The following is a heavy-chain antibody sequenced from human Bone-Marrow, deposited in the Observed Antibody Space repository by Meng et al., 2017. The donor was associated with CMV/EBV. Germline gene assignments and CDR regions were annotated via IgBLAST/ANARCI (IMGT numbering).Heavy chain of an antibody. J-gene: IGHJ4*02. D-gene: IGHD3-3*01. CDR2: INHSGST. V-gene: IGHV4-34*01. CDR3: ARGRRGILKSFGVVTPQWVPFDY. Sequence: SETLSLTCAVYGGSFSGYYWSWIRQPPGKGLEWIGEINHSGSTNYNPSLKSRVTISVDTSKNQFSLKLSSVTAADTAVYYCARGRRGILKSFGVVTPQWVPFDYWGQGTLVTVYS. CDR1: GGSFSGYY.